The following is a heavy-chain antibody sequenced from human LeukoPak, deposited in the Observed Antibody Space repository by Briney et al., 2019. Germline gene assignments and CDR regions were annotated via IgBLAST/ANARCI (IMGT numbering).Heavy chain of an antibody. Sequence: SETLSLTCAVYGGSFSGYYWSWIRQPPGKGLEWIGEINHSGSTNYNPSLKSRVTISVDTSKNQFSLKLSSVTAADTAVYYCARGGGVWGSYRLFDHWGQGTLVTVSS. V-gene: IGHV4-34*01. D-gene: IGHD3-16*02. CDR2: INHSGST. J-gene: IGHJ4*02. CDR3: ARGGGVWGSYRLFDH. CDR1: GGSFSGYY.